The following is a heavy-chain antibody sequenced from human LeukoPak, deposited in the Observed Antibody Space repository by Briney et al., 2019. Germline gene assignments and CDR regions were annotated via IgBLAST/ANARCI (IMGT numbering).Heavy chain of an antibody. CDR3: ATRYIFDYLGY. CDR2: IYGGGST. Sequence: GGSLRLSCAASGFTVSSNAMSWVRQAPGKGLEWVSTIYGGGSTYYADSVKGRFTISRDNSKNTLYLQMNSLSAEDTAVYYCATRYIFDYLGYWGQGTLVTVSS. D-gene: IGHD3-16*01. J-gene: IGHJ4*02. V-gene: IGHV3-53*01. CDR1: GFTVSSNA.